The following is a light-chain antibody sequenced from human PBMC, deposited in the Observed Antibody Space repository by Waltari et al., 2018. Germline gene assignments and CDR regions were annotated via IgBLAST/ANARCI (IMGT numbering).Light chain of an antibody. CDR3: QQRSDWPYT. Sequence: EIVLTQSPDTLSLSPGERATLSSRASQSVDSYLAWYQQEPGQAPRILIYDASNRAAGIPARFSGSGSGTDFTLTISSLEPEDFAVYYCQQRSDWPYTFGQGTKLEIK. CDR1: QSVDSY. J-gene: IGKJ2*01. V-gene: IGKV3-11*01. CDR2: DAS.